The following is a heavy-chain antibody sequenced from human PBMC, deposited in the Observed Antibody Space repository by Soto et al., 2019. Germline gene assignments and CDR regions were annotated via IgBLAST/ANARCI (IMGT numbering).Heavy chain of an antibody. D-gene: IGHD2-2*01. Sequence: EVQLVESGGGLVQPGRSLRLSCAASGFTFDDYAMHWVRQAPGKGLEWVSGISWNSGSIGYADSVKGRFTISRDNAKNSLYLQMNSLRAEDTALYYCAKPNLGYCSSTSCYFQHWCQGTLVTVSA. V-gene: IGHV3-9*01. J-gene: IGHJ1*01. CDR1: GFTFDDYA. CDR2: ISWNSGSI. CDR3: AKPNLGYCSSTSCYFQH.